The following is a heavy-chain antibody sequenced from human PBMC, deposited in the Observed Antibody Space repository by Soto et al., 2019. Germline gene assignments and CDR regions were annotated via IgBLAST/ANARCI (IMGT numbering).Heavy chain of an antibody. CDR3: AKDGDFYSGYSDH. CDR2: LTSGGGT. J-gene: IGHJ4*02. Sequence: EVQLLESGGGLVQPGGSLRLSCEASGFILNSYGMSWVRQAPGKGLEWVSTLTSGGGTHYADSVKGRFTISRENSKNTLYLQMNSLRAEDTAVYYCAKDGDFYSGYSDHWGQGTLVTGSS. V-gene: IGHV3-23*01. CDR1: GFILNSYG. D-gene: IGHD1-26*01.